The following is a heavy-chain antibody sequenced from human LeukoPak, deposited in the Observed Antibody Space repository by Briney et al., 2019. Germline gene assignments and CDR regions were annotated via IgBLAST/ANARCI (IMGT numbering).Heavy chain of an antibody. V-gene: IGHV1-46*01. D-gene: IGHD3-22*01. CDR1: GYTFTSHY. CDR2: INPSGGST. J-gene: IGHJ4*02. CDR3: ARNYYDSSGYYQPFGY. Sequence: ASVKVSCKASGYTFTSHYMHWMRQAPGQGLEWMGIINPSGGSTTYAQKFQGRVTMPRDTSTSTVYMELSSLRSEDTAVYYCARNYYDSSGYYQPFGYWGQGTLVTVSS.